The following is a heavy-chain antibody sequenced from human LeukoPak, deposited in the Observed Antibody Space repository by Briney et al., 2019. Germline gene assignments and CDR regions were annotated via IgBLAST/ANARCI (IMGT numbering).Heavy chain of an antibody. J-gene: IGHJ4*02. D-gene: IGHD2-2*01. CDR3: AKDEEDIVVVPAEPFDY. V-gene: IGHV3-23*01. CDR1: GFTFSSYT. CDR2: LSGSGGST. Sequence: GGSLRLSCAVSGFTFSSYTINWVRQTPGKGLEWVSSLSGSGGSTYYADSVKGRFTISRDNSKNTLYLQMNSLRADDTAIYYCAKDEEDIVVVPAEPFDYWGQGTLVTVSS.